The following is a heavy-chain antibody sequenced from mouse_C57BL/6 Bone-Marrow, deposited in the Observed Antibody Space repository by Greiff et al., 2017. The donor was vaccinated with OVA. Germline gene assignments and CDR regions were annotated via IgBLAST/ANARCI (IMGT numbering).Heavy chain of an antibody. Sequence: VQLQQPGAELVKPGASVKLSCKASGYTFTSYWMHWVKQRPGQGLEWIGMIHPNSGSTNYNEKFKSKATLTADKSSSTAYMQLSSLTSEDSAVYFCARSYYYGSSYLDYWGQGTTLTVSS. CDR3: ARSYYYGSSYLDY. CDR1: GYTFTSYW. V-gene: IGHV1-64*01. D-gene: IGHD1-1*01. CDR2: IHPNSGST. J-gene: IGHJ2*01.